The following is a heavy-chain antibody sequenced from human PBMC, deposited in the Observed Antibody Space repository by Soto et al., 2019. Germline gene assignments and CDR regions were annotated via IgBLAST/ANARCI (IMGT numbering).Heavy chain of an antibody. D-gene: IGHD6-13*01. CDR3: AGEYSSSWGGFDY. CDR2: IYYSGST. Sequence: QVQLQESGPGLVKPSETLSLTCTVSGGSISSYYWSWIRQPPGKGLEWIGYIYYSGSTNYNPSLKSRVTISVDTSKNQFSLKLSSVTAADTAVYYCAGEYSSSWGGFDYWGQGTLVTVSS. CDR1: GGSISSYY. V-gene: IGHV4-59*01. J-gene: IGHJ4*02.